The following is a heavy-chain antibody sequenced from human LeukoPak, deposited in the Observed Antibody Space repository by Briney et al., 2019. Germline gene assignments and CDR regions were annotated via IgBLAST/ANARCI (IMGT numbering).Heavy chain of an antibody. Sequence: SETLSLTCAVYGGSFSGYYWSWIRQPPGKGLEWIGYIYYSGSTNYNPSLKSRVTISVDTSKNQFSLKLSSVTAADTAVYYCARVGGRYYFDYWGQGTLVTVSS. CDR1: GGSFSGYY. J-gene: IGHJ4*02. CDR2: IYYSGST. CDR3: ARVGGRYYFDY. V-gene: IGHV4-59*01. D-gene: IGHD1-14*01.